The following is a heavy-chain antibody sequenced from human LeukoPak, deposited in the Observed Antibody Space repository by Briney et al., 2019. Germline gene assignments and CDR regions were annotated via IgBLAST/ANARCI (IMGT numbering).Heavy chain of an antibody. J-gene: IGHJ3*02. D-gene: IGHD3-22*01. CDR3: ARVALLDYYDSSGYYYPGAFDI. Sequence: ASVKVSCKASGYTFTGYYMHWVRQAPGQGLEWMGWINPNSGGTNYAQKFQGRVTMTRDTSISTAYMELSRLRSDDTAVYYCARVALLDYYDSSGYYYPGAFDIWGQGTMVTVSS. CDR1: GYTFTGYY. V-gene: IGHV1-2*02. CDR2: INPNSGGT.